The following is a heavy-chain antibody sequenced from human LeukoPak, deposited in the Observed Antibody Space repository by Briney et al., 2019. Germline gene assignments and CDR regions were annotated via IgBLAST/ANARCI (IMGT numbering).Heavy chain of an antibody. D-gene: IGHD6-13*01. CDR3: ARDSVGIAAVQGSWFDP. Sequence: GGSLRLSCAASGFTFSSYWMSWVRQAPGKGLEWVANIKQDGSEKYYVDSVKGRFTISRDNAKNSLYLQMNSLRAEDTAVYYCARDSVGIAAVQGSWFDPWGQGTLVTVSS. CDR2: IKQDGSEK. CDR1: GFTFSSYW. J-gene: IGHJ5*02. V-gene: IGHV3-7*01.